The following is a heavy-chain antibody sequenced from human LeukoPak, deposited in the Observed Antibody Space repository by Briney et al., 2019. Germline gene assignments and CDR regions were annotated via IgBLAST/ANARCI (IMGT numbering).Heavy chain of an antibody. V-gene: IGHV3-20*04. Sequence: GGSLSLSCAASGLTLDDYAMSWVGQAPGKGLEWVSGINWNGGSTGYADSVKGRFTISRDNAKNSLYLQINSLRAEDTALYYCASGGGNFDYWGQGTLVTVSS. J-gene: IGHJ4*02. CDR3: ASGGGNFDY. CDR1: GLTLDDYA. CDR2: INWNGGST. D-gene: IGHD3-16*01.